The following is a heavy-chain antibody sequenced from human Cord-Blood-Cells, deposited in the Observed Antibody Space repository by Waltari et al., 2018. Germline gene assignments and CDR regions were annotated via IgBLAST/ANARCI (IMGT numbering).Heavy chain of an antibody. Sequence: QVQLVESGGGVVQPGRSLRLSCAASGFTFSSYAMHWVRQAPGKGLGGVAVISFEGSNKYYADSVNGRFTISRDNSKNTLYLQMNSLRAEDTAVYYCARTYNWNYNWFDPWGQGTLVTVSS. CDR2: ISFEGSNK. D-gene: IGHD1-7*01. CDR3: ARTYNWNYNWFDP. J-gene: IGHJ5*02. V-gene: IGHV3-30-3*01. CDR1: GFTFSSYA.